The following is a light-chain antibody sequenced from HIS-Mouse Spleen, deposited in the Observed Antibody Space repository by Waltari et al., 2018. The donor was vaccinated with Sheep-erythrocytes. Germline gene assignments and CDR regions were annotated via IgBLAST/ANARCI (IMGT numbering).Light chain of an antibody. Sequence: DIQLTQSPSFLSASVGDRVTITCRASQGISSYLAWYQHKPGKAPKLLIYAASTLQSGVPSRFSGSGSGTEFTLTISSLQPEDFATYYCQQLNSYLTWTFGQGTKVEIK. CDR1: QGISSY. CDR3: QQLNSYLTWT. CDR2: AAS. V-gene: IGKV1-9*01. J-gene: IGKJ1*01.